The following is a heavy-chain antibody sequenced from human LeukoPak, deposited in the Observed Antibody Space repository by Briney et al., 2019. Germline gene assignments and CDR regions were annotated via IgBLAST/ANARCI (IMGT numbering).Heavy chain of an antibody. V-gene: IGHV3-30*04. CDR1: GSTFSSYA. CDR2: ISYDGSNK. CDR3: ARDSATVEYYFDY. D-gene: IGHD4-23*01. J-gene: IGHJ4*02. Sequence: GGSLRLSCAASGSTFSSYAMHWVRQAPGKGLEWVAVISYDGSNKYYADSVKGRFTISRDNSKNTLYLQMNSLRAEDTAVYYCARDSATVEYYFDYWGQGTLVTVSS.